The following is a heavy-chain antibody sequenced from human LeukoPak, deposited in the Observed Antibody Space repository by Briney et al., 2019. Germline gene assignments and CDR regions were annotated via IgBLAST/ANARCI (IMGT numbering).Heavy chain of an antibody. CDR2: INPNSGGT. CDR3: ARAEKYVLRFLEWLFKSLDY. Sequence: ASVKVSCKASGYTFTGYYMHWVRQAPGQGLEWMGWINPNSGGTNYAQKFQGRVTMTRDTSINTAYMELSRLRSDDTAVYYCARAEKYVLRFLEWLFKSLDYWGQGTLVTVSS. D-gene: IGHD3-3*01. CDR1: GYTFTGYY. J-gene: IGHJ4*02. V-gene: IGHV1-2*02.